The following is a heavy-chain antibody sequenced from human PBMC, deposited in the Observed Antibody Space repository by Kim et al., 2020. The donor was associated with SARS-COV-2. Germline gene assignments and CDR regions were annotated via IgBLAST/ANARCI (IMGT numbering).Heavy chain of an antibody. CDR3: ARGNYYGTVSLSDYYNGMAL. D-gene: IGHD3-10*01. CDR2: ITFDGRTK. J-gene: IGHJ6*02. V-gene: IGHV3-30-3*01. Sequence: GGSLRLSCAASRFSLGSSAMNWVRQAPGKGLEWVAAITFDGRTKDYADSVKGRFTISRDNSKSTLYLQMNSLRIEDTAVYYCARGNYYGTVSLSDYYNGMALWRRETTVTVSS. CDR1: RFSLGSSA.